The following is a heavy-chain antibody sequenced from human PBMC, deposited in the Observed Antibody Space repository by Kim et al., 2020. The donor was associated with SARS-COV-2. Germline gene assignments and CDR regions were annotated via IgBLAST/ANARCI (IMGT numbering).Heavy chain of an antibody. J-gene: IGHJ4*02. CDR3: AREGLGVGATYYFDY. V-gene: IGHV1-46*01. Sequence: KFQGRVTLTRDTSPSTVYMELSSLRSEDTAVYYCAREGLGVGATYYFDYWGQGTLVTVSS. D-gene: IGHD1-26*01.